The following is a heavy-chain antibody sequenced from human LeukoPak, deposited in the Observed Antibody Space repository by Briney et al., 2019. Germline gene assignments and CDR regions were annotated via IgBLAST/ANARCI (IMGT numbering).Heavy chain of an antibody. V-gene: IGHV3-30*01. Sequence: GGSLRLSCAASGFTFSSYAMHWVRQAPGKGLEWVAVISYDGSNKYYADSVKGRFTISRDNSKNTLYLQMNSLRAEDTAVYYYARVRMGTYYYYMDVWGKGTTVTVSS. CDR2: ISYDGSNK. CDR1: GFTFSSYA. CDR3: ARVRMGTYYYYMDV. D-gene: IGHD7-27*01. J-gene: IGHJ6*03.